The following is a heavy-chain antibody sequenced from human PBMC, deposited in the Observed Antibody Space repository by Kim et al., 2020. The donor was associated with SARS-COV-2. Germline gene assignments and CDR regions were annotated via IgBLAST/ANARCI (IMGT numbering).Heavy chain of an antibody. J-gene: IGHJ5*02. Sequence: SETLSLTCTVSGGSISSYYWSWIRQPPGKGLEWIGYIHYSGSTNYNPSLKSRVTISVDTSKNQFSLKLSSVTAADTAVYYCARDPVQYIFRGWFDPWGQG. D-gene: IGHD3-10*01. CDR3: ARDPVQYIFRGWFDP. CDR1: GGSISSYY. V-gene: IGHV4-59*13. CDR2: IHYSGST.